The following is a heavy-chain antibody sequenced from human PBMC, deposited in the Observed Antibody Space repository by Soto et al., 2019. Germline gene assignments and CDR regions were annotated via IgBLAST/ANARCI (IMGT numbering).Heavy chain of an antibody. D-gene: IGHD6-19*01. J-gene: IGHJ3*02. Sequence: GGSLRLSCAASGFSFSSYWMSWVRQAPGEGLEWVANIRQDGSQIYYLGSVKGRFTISRDNAKNSLYLQMNSLRAEDTAVYYCARLQWPSRGAFDIWGQGTMVTVSS. CDR2: IRQDGSQI. V-gene: IGHV3-7*03. CDR1: GFSFSSYW. CDR3: ARLQWPSRGAFDI.